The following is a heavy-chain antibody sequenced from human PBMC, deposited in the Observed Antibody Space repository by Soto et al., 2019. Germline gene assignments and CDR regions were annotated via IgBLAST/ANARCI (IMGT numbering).Heavy chain of an antibody. CDR1: GGTFSTFG. CDR3: ARTAPMDAGDKYYYDF. J-gene: IGHJ4*02. CDR2: IIPFFGTE. D-gene: IGHD3-16*01. Sequence: QVQLVQSGADVKQTGSSVKVSCKTSGGTFSTFGISWVRQAPGQGLEWMGGIIPFFGTEEYSQKFEDRITITADESTNTVDMDLRSLTSEDTAIYYCARTAPMDAGDKYYYDFWGQGALVTFSS. V-gene: IGHV1-69*01.